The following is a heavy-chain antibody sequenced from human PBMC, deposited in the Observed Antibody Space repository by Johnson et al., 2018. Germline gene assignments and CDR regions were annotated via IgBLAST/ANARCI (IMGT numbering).Heavy chain of an antibody. CDR3: INPRDNWRGACLQH. D-gene: IGHD2-21*02. V-gene: IGHV3-15*01. CDR1: GFAFSDAR. Sequence: EVQLVESGGGLVKPGGSLRLSCAASGFAFSDARMSWVRQAPGRGLEWVGRIRSKNDGGTADYAAPVKDRFTFSRDDSKNTGYLQKNSLKREDTAVYYCINPRDNWRGACLQHWGQGALVTVSS. CDR2: IRSKNDGGTA. J-gene: IGHJ1*01.